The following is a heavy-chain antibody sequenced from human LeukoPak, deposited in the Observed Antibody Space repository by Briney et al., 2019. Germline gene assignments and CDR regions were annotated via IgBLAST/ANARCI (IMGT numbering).Heavy chain of an antibody. CDR2: IRGGGDST. CDR1: TSTFTSYS. D-gene: IGHD4-17*01. V-gene: IGHV3-23*01. Sequence: GRSRRLSCAVYTSTFTSYSMSWDRQAQGKGLEWDSSIRGGGDSTFFAKSVKGRFTISRDNSKNMLYLQMNSLRAEDTSVYYCVKDRDRTVTTWGLYFDYWGQGTLVTVSS. CDR3: VKDRDRTVTTWGLYFDY. J-gene: IGHJ4*02.